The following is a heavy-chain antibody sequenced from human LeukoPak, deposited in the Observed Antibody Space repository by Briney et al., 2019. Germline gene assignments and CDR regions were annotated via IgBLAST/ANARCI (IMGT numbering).Heavy chain of an antibody. J-gene: IGHJ4*02. D-gene: IGHD3-16*02. Sequence: SETLSLTCTVSGGSISSSSYYWGWIRQPPGKGLEWIGSIYYSGSTYYNPSLKSRVTISVDTSKNQFSLKLSSVTAADTAVYYCARLVPLYNYVWGSYRYGGDFDYWGQGTLVTVSS. CDR1: GGSISSSSYY. V-gene: IGHV4-39*01. CDR2: IYYSGST. CDR3: ARLVPLYNYVWGSYRYGGDFDY.